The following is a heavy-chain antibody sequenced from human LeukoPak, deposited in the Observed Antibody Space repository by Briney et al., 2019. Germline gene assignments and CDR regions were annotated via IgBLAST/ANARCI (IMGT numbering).Heavy chain of an antibody. J-gene: IGHJ4*02. Sequence: ASVKVSCKASGGTFSSYAISWVRQAPGQGLEWMGGIIPIFGTANYAQKFQGRVTITTDESTSTAYMELSSLRSEDTAVYYCARERDHKLSAGPFDYWGQGTLVTVSS. CDR3: ARERDHKLSAGPFDY. CDR1: GGTFSSYA. CDR2: IIPIFGTA. V-gene: IGHV1-69*05. D-gene: IGHD6-13*01.